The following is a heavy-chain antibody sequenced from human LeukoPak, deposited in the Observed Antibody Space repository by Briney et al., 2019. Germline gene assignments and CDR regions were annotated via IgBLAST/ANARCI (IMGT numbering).Heavy chain of an antibody. J-gene: IGHJ4*02. V-gene: IGHV3-64*01. CDR1: GFTFSSYA. Sequence: GGSLRLSCAASGFTFSSYAMHWVRQAPGKGLEYVSVINNNGGTTYYANSVKGRFTISRDNSKNTVFLQMGSLRAEDMAVYYCARGTTVNTPFVHWGQGTLVTVSS. CDR2: INNNGGTT. D-gene: IGHD4-11*01. CDR3: ARGTTVNTPFVH.